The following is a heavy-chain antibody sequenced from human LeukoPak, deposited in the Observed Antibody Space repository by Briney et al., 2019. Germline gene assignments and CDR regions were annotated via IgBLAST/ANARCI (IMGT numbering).Heavy chain of an antibody. D-gene: IGHD2-15*01. Sequence: PGRSLRLSWAASGFTFDDNAMPGFRQAPGKGLDGVSGISWNSGSIGYADSVKGRFTISRDNAKNSLYLQMNSLRAEDTALYYCAKEGRYQGYHYMDVWGKGTTVTVSS. CDR2: ISWNSGSI. J-gene: IGHJ6*03. V-gene: IGHV3-9*01. CDR1: GFTFDDNA. CDR3: AKEGRYQGYHYMDV.